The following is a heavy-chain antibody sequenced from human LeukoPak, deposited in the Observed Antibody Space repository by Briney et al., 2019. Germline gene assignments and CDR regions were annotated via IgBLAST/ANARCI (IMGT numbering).Heavy chain of an antibody. J-gene: IGHJ4*02. Sequence: GGSLRLSCVGSGFSFSTYDMGWVRQTPGKGLEWVSAISTTGGYTEDADPVKGRFTISRDNSQNTLFLQMHSLRAEDTAVYYCAKKPATIKFPFDIWGQGTLVIVSP. CDR3: AKKPATIKFPFDI. CDR1: GFSFSTYD. CDR2: ISTTGGYT. V-gene: IGHV3-23*01. D-gene: IGHD5-24*01.